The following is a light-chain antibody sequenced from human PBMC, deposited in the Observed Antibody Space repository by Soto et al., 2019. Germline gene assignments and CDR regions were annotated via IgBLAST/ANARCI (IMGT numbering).Light chain of an antibody. CDR2: AAS. CDR1: QSISSY. Sequence: DIQMTQSPSSLSASIGDRVTITCRASQSISSYLNWFQQKPGEAPKLLIQAASSLQSGVSSRFSGSGSGTDFTLTINSLQPEDFAVYYCQQSYSAPVTFGQGTKV. J-gene: IGKJ2*01. V-gene: IGKV1-39*01. CDR3: QQSYSAPVT.